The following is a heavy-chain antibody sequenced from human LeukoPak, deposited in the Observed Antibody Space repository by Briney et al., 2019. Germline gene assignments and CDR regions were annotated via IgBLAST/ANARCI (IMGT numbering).Heavy chain of an antibody. J-gene: IGHJ3*02. D-gene: IGHD6-13*01. CDR3: ARVSRTPYSSSWSGGAFDI. CDR2: IYTSRST. V-gene: IGHV4-4*07. Sequence: TETLSLTCTVSGGSISSYYWSWIRQPAGKGLEWVGRIYTSRSTKNNPSLKSRVTMSVDTSKNQFSLKLSSVTATDTAVDYCARVSRTPYSSSWSGGAFDIWGQGTMVTVSS. CDR1: GGSISSYY.